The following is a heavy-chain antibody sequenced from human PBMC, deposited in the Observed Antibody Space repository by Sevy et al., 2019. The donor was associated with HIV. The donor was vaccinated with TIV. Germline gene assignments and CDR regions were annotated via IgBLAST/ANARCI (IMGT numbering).Heavy chain of an antibody. CDR2: ISTSSSHI. CDR1: GFSFNNYD. D-gene: IGHD5-12*01. V-gene: IGHV3-48*01. J-gene: IGHJ6*02. Sequence: GGSLILSCAASGFSFNNYDMNWVRQAPGKGLEWISYISTSSSHIYYVDSVKGRFTISRDNANNSLSVQMNSLRAEDTAVYYCAREGGYTDQGMDVWGQGTTVTVSS. CDR3: AREGGYTDQGMDV.